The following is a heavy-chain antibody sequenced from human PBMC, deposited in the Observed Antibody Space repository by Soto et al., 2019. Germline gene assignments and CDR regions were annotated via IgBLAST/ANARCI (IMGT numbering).Heavy chain of an antibody. J-gene: IGHJ5*02. Sequence: SETLSLTCAVYGGSFSGYYWSWIRQPPGKGLEWIGEINHSGSTNYNPSLKSRVTISVDTSKNQFSLKLSSVTAADTAVYYCARDPRRASGWLSDPWGQGTLVTVSS. V-gene: IGHV4-34*01. CDR1: GGSFSGYY. CDR2: INHSGST. CDR3: ARDPRRASGWLSDP. D-gene: IGHD6-19*01.